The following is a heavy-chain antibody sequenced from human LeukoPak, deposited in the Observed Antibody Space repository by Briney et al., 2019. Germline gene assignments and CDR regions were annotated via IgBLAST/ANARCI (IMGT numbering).Heavy chain of an antibody. J-gene: IGHJ4*02. CDR1: GFTFTDYY. D-gene: IGHD6-19*01. CDR2: ITNSGTTI. Sequence: GGSLRLSCAASGFTFTDYYMSWIRQAPGKGLEWVSYITNSGTTIYYADSVKGRFTISRDNAKNSLYLQMNSLRAEDTAVYYCAKELSGGWPFDYWGQGALVTVSS. V-gene: IGHV3-11*01. CDR3: AKELSGGWPFDY.